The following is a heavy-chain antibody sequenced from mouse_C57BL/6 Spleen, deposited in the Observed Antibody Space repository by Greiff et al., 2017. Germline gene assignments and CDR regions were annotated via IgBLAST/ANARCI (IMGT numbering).Heavy chain of an antibody. CDR3: ARGDDGYYYFDY. CDR2: IYPSDSET. D-gene: IGHD2-3*01. Sequence: VQLQQPGAELVRPGSSVKLSCKASGYTFTSYWMDWVKQRPGQGLEWIGNIYPSDSETHYNQKFKDKATLTVDKSSSTAYMQLSSLTSEDSAVYYCARGDDGYYYFDYWGQGTTLTVSS. J-gene: IGHJ2*01. V-gene: IGHV1-61*01. CDR1: GYTFTSYW.